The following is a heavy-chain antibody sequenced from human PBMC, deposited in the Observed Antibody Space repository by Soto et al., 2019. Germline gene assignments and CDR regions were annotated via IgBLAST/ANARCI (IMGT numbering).Heavy chain of an antibody. CDR3: TRGPPITRIDV. CDR2: IKHSGST. V-gene: IGHV4-34*01. Sequence: QVQLQQWGAGLLKPSETLSLTCAVYGGSLSGFYWSWIRQSPIKGLEGIGEIKHSGSTTYNPSLKTQVTISLDASKNQFSLKMNSVTAADTAVYFCTRGPPITRIDVWGQGTTVTVSS. D-gene: IGHD3-3*01. J-gene: IGHJ6*02. CDR1: GGSLSGFY.